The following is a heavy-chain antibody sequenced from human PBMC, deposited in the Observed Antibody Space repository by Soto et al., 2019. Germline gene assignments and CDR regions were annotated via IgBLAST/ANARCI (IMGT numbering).Heavy chain of an antibody. CDR3: TRDALGYCSGGSCYSTDDY. CDR1: GFTFGDYA. D-gene: IGHD2-15*01. CDR2: IRSKAYGGTT. V-gene: IGHV3-49*03. J-gene: IGHJ4*02. Sequence: GGSLRLSCTASGFTFGDYAMSWFRQAPGKGLEWVGFIRSKAYGGTTEYAASVKGRFTISRDDSKSIAYLQMNSLKTEDTAVYYCTRDALGYCSGGSCYSTDDYWGQGTLVTVSS.